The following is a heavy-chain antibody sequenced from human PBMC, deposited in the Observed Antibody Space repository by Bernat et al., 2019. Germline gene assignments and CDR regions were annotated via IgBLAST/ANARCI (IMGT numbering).Heavy chain of an antibody. J-gene: IGHJ4*02. Sequence: EVQLLESGGGLVQPGGSLRLACAASGFTFCTYAMNWVRLAPGKGLEWVSGIVGNGGTIRYADSVKGRFTISRDNSKSTLYLQMNSLRAEDTAIYYCAKDRVPDGQWSIDSWGQGALVTVSS. CDR2: IVGNGGTI. V-gene: IGHV3-23*01. CDR3: AKDRVPDGQWSIDS. D-gene: IGHD2-15*01. CDR1: GFTFCTYA.